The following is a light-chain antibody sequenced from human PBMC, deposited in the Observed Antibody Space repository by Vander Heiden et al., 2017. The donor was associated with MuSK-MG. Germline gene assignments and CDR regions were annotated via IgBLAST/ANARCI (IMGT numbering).Light chain of an antibody. CDR1: SLRNHY. Sequence: SSELTQEPAVAVALGQTVRITCQGDSLRNHYATWYHQKPGQAPVLVIYNKNSRPSAIPDRFSAYSSGKNASSPTTGAQAEDEADDYCNYRDSCSNLWVFGGGTKLTVL. J-gene: IGLJ3*02. CDR3: NYRDSCSNLWV. CDR2: NKN. V-gene: IGLV3-19*01.